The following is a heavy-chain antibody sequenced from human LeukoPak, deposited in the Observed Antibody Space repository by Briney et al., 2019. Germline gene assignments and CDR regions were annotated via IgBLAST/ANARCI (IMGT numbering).Heavy chain of an antibody. D-gene: IGHD1-1*01. Sequence: GGSLRLSCTGSGFTFSGYPLSWVRQAPGKGLEWVSAISNSGSNTYYGDSVRGRFTISRDKSKNTLYLQMNTLRAEDTAVYYCATTKSARRYFDYWGQGTLVTVSS. V-gene: IGHV3-23*01. CDR3: ATTKSARRYFDY. CDR2: ISNSGSNT. CDR1: GFTFSGYP. J-gene: IGHJ4*02.